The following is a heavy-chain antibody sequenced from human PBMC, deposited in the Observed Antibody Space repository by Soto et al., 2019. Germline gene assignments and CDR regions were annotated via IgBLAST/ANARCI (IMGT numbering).Heavy chain of an antibody. J-gene: IGHJ4*02. CDR1: GFTFSSYW. D-gene: IGHD1-26*01. CDR3: ARDSGSDYFDY. Sequence: GGSLRLSCAASGFTFSSYWMSWVRQAPGKGLEWVANIKQDGSEKYYVDSVKGRFTISRDNAKNKLYLQMNSLRAEDTAVYYCARDSGSDYFDYWGQGTLVTVSS. V-gene: IGHV3-7*05. CDR2: IKQDGSEK.